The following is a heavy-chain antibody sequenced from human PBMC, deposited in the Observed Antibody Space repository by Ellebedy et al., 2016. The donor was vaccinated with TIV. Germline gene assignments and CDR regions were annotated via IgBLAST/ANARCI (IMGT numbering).Heavy chain of an antibody. CDR1: GYTFTSYD. CDR2: MNPNSGNT. J-gene: IGHJ4*02. CDR3: ARRQFYMSDY. D-gene: IGHD5-24*01. V-gene: IGHV1-8*01. Sequence: APVKVSCKASGYTFTSYDINWVRQATGQGLEWMGWMNPNSGNTGYAPKFQGRVTMTRNTSIATAYMELTSLTSEDTAVYYCARRQFYMSDYWGQGALVTVSS.